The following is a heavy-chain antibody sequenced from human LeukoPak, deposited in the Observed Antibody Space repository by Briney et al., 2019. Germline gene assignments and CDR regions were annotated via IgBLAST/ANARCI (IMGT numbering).Heavy chain of an antibody. CDR1: GDSVSSGSSY. V-gene: IGHV4-61*01. J-gene: IGHJ4*02. CDR3: ARGSAWYFVY. CDR2: IYYSGRT. Sequence: SETLSLTCTVPGDSVSSGSSYWNWLRQPPGRGLEWIGYIYYSGRTNYNPSLKSRVTISVDTSKNQFSLKLTSVTAADTAVYYCARGSAWYFVYWGQGALVTVSS. D-gene: IGHD6-19*01.